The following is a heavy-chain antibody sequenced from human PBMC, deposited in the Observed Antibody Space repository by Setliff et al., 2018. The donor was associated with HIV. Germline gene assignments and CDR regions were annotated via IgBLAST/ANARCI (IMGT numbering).Heavy chain of an antibody. J-gene: IGHJ6*03. CDR2: IIPLFGTA. CDR3: ARSGGTSQYHFYMDV. Sequence: SVKVSCKASGGSFSDYAINWVRQAPGQGLEWVGGIIPLFGTANYAQKFLGRVTITADEATVTAYMQLSSLRSDDTAVYYCARSGGTSQYHFYMDVWGKGTTVT. D-gene: IGHD3-16*01. V-gene: IGHV1-69*13. CDR1: GGSFSDYA.